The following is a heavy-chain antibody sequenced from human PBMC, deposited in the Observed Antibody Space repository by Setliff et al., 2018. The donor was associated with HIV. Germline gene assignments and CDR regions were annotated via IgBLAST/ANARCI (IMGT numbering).Heavy chain of an antibody. CDR3: ARGPSLRYFDWLEDPYYYMDV. CDR2: IIPIFGRA. J-gene: IGHJ6*03. V-gene: IGHV1-69*13. D-gene: IGHD3-9*01. CDR1: GGTFSSYA. Sequence: GASVKVSCKTSGGTFSSYAITWVRQAPGQGLEWMGGIIPIFGRANYAQNFQGRVTITADESTSAAYMELSSLRNEDTAVYYCARGPSLRYFDWLEDPYYYMDVWGKGTTVTVSS.